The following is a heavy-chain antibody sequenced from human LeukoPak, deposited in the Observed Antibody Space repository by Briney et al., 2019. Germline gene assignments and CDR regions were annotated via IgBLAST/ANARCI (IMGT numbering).Heavy chain of an antibody. V-gene: IGHV3-7*01. D-gene: IGHD1-26*01. Sequence: GGSPRLSCAASGFTFSSYWMIWVRQAPGKGLEWVANIKQDGSEENFIHSVKGRFTISRDNAKKSLYLQMNSLRAEDTAVYYCARGSSAGASLRHDYWGQGTLVTVSS. J-gene: IGHJ4*02. CDR2: IKQDGSEE. CDR3: ARGSSAGASLRHDY. CDR1: GFTFSSYW.